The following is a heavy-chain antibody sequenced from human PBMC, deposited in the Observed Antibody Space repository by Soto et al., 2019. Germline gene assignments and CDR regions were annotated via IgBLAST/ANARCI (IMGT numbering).Heavy chain of an antibody. CDR1: GFTFDDYA. CDR2: ISWNSGSI. J-gene: IGHJ4*02. Sequence: GGSLRLSCAASGFTFDDYAMHWVRQAPGKGLEWVSGISWNSGSIGYADSVKGRFVIFRNNAKNSLYLLMNSLRAEDTALYYCLKDLPPRITMVQGDFDYWGQGTLVTVSS. CDR3: LKDLPPRITMVQGDFDY. D-gene: IGHD3-10*01. V-gene: IGHV3-9*01.